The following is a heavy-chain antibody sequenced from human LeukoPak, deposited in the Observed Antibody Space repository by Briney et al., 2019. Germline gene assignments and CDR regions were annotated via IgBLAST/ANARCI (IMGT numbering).Heavy chain of an antibody. D-gene: IGHD6-6*01. CDR3: ASAIAARTTGMDV. CDR2: IWYDGSNK. J-gene: IGHJ6*02. CDR1: GFTFSSYG. V-gene: IGHV3-33*08. Sequence: GGSLRLSCAASGFTFSSYGMHWVRQAPGKGLGWVAVIWYDGSNKYYADSVKGRFTISRDNSKNTLYLQMNSLRAEDTAVYYCASAIAARTTGMDVWGQGTTVTVSS.